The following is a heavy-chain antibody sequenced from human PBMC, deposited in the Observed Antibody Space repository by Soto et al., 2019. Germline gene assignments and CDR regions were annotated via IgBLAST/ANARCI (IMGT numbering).Heavy chain of an antibody. D-gene: IGHD6-19*01. CDR1: GFTFSNAW. Sequence: PGGSLRLSCAASGFTFSNAWMNWVRQAPGKGLEWVGRIKSKTDGGTTDYAAPVKGRFTISRDDSKNTLYLQMNSLKTEDTAVYYCTTDYRQWLYYYYYGMDVWGQGTTVTVSS. CDR2: IKSKTDGGTT. V-gene: IGHV3-15*07. J-gene: IGHJ6*02. CDR3: TTDYRQWLYYYYYGMDV.